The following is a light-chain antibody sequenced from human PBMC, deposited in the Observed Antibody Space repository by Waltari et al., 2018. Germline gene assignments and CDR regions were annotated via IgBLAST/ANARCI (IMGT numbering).Light chain of an antibody. CDR3: QQYNSYPLS. Sequence: DIQMTQSPSTLSASVGARVTITCRASQSISNWLAWYQHKPGRAPKLLIYKASTLERGVPSTFSGSGSGTEFTLIISSLQPDDFATYYCQQYNSYPLSFGGGTRVEIK. J-gene: IGKJ4*01. CDR2: KAS. CDR1: QSISNW. V-gene: IGKV1-5*03.